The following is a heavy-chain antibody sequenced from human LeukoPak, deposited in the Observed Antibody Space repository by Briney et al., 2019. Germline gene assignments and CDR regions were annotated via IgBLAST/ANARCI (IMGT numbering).Heavy chain of an antibody. CDR1: GYTFTSYD. D-gene: IGHD3-3*01. CDR3: ARARTYYDFWSGYYSFYYYYGMDV. J-gene: IGHJ6*02. Sequence: ASVKVSCKASGYTFTSYDINWVRQATGQGLEWMGWMNPNSGNTGYAQKFQGRVTMTRNTSISTAYMGLSSLRSEDTAVYYCARARTYYDFWSGYYSFYYYYGMDVWGQGTTVTVSS. V-gene: IGHV1-8*01. CDR2: MNPNSGNT.